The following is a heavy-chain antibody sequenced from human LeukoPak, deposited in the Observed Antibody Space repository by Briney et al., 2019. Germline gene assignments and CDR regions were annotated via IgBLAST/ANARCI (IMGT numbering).Heavy chain of an antibody. J-gene: IGHJ4*02. V-gene: IGHV1-46*01. CDR1: GYTFTSYY. D-gene: IGHD3-22*01. CDR2: INPSGGST. CDR3: AREVTEHYFDSSGYYPFDY. Sequence: ASVKVSCTASGYTFTSYYMHWVRQAPGQGLEWRGIINPSGGSTSYAQKFQGRVTMTRETSTKTVYMQLSSLRSEDTAVYYCAREVTEHYFDSSGYYPFDYWGQGTLVTVSS.